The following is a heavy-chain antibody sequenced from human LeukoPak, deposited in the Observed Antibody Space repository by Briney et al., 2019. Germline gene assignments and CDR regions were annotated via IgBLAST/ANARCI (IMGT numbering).Heavy chain of an antibody. D-gene: IGHD6-19*01. CDR2: IYSGGST. CDR1: GFTVSSNY. CDR3: SKEWGSCGWHLDY. Sequence: GGSLRLSCAASGFTVSSNYMSWVRQAPGKGLEWVSAIYSGGSTYYSDSVKGRFTISRDNSKTTLYLQMNSRRVEDTAVYYYSKEWGSCGWHLDYWGKGTLVTVS. V-gene: IGHV3-53*01. J-gene: IGHJ4*02.